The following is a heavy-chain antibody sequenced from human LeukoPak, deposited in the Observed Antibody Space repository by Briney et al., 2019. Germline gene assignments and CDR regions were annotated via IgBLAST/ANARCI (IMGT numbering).Heavy chain of an antibody. CDR1: GFSFSSYW. J-gene: IGHJ4*02. CDR2: IKPDGSEK. Sequence: QPGASLRLSCAASGFSFSSYWMSWVRQVPGKGPEWVANIKPDGSEKYYVDSVKGRFTISRDNSKNTLFLQMNSLRAEDTAVYYCARGYCTNGVCFDSWGQGTLVTVSS. CDR3: ARGYCTNGVCFDS. D-gene: IGHD2-8*01. V-gene: IGHV3-7*03.